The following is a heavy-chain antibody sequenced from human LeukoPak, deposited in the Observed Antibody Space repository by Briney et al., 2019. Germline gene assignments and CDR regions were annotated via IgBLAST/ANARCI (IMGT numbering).Heavy chain of an antibody. V-gene: IGHV1-2*02. D-gene: IGHD1-1*01. Sequence: ASVKVSCKASGYTFTGYYMHWVRQAPGQGLEWMGWINPNSGGTNYAQKFQGRVTMTRDTSISTAYMELSSLRSEDTAVYYCARGRTSRVRNYYYMDVWGKGTTVTVSS. CDR2: INPNSGGT. J-gene: IGHJ6*03. CDR3: ARGRTSRVRNYYYMDV. CDR1: GYTFTGYY.